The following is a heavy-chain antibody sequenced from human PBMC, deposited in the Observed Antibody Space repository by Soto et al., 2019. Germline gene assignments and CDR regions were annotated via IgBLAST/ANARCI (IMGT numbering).Heavy chain of an antibody. D-gene: IGHD2-8*01. V-gene: IGHV1-18*01. Sequence: QVQLVQSGAEVKKPGASVKVSCKASGYTFTSYYISWVRQAPGQGLEWMGWISAYNGNTNYAQKLQGRVTMTTHTSTSTAYMELRSLVSDYTSLYYCPRSNPSMGVWGQGTTVTVSS. CDR1: GYTFTSYY. J-gene: IGHJ6*02. CDR3: PRSNPSMGV. CDR2: ISAYNGNT.